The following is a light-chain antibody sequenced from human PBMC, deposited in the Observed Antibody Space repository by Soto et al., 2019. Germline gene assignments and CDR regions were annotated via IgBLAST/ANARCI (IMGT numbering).Light chain of an antibody. CDR3: QTSDSGLFGLI. Sequence: QSALTQPASVSGSPGQSITISCTGTSSDVGSYNLVSWYQQHPGKAPKLMIYEGSKRPSGVSNRFSGSKSGNTASLTISGLQAEDEADYYCQTSDSGLFGLIFGTGTKLTVL. CDR1: SSDVGSYNL. V-gene: IGLV2-23*01. J-gene: IGLJ1*01. CDR2: EGS.